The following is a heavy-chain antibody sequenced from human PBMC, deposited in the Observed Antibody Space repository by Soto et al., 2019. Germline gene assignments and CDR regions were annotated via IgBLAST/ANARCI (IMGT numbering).Heavy chain of an antibody. J-gene: IGHJ6*02. CDR3: VRERASFYGMDV. Sequence: QVQLVQSGAEVKKPGASVKVSCKASGYTFTSYDINWVRQATGQGLEWMGWMNPNSGNTGYAQKFQGRVTMTRNTSISTAYMELSSLRSEDTAVYYCVRERASFYGMDVWGQGTTVTVSS. CDR1: GYTFTSYD. V-gene: IGHV1-8*01. CDR2: MNPNSGNT.